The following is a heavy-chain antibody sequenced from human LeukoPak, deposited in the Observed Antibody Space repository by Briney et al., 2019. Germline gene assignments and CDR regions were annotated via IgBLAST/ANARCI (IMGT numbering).Heavy chain of an antibody. D-gene: IGHD3-3*01. CDR2: IYYSGST. J-gene: IGHJ4*02. CDR1: GGSISIYY. CDR3: ATYDFPAASFDY. V-gene: IGHV4-59*08. Sequence: SETLSLTCTVSGGSISIYYWSWIRQPPGKGLEWIGYIYYSGSTNYNPSLKSRVTISVDTSKNQFSLKLSSVTAADTAVYYCATYDFPAASFDYWGQGTLVTVSS.